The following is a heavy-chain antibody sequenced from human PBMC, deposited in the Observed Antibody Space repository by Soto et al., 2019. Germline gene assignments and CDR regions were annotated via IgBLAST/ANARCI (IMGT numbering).Heavy chain of an antibody. CDR1: GGTFSSYA. D-gene: IGHD4-4*01. CDR3: ARDLSSGYSNYYYYYGMDV. J-gene: IGHJ6*02. CDR2: IIPIFGTA. V-gene: IGHV1-69*06. Sequence: GASVKVSCKASGGTFSSYAISWVRQAPGQGLEWMGGIIPIFGTANYAQKFQGRVTITADKSTSTAYMELSSLRSEDTAVYYCARDLSSGYSNYYYYYGMDVWGQGTTVTAP.